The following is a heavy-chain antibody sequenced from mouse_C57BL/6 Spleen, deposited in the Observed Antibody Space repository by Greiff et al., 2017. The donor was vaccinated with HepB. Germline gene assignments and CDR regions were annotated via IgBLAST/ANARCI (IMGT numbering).Heavy chain of an antibody. CDR3: TTRNYYGRDYYAMDY. CDR1: GFNIKDDY. Sequence: EVQGVESGAELVRPGASVKLSCTASGFNIKDDYMHWVKQRPEQGLEWIGWIDPENGDTEYASKFQGKATITADTSSNTAYLQLSSLTSEDTAVYYCTTRNYYGRDYYAMDYWGQGTSVTVSS. J-gene: IGHJ4*01. V-gene: IGHV14-4*01. CDR2: IDPENGDT. D-gene: IGHD1-1*01.